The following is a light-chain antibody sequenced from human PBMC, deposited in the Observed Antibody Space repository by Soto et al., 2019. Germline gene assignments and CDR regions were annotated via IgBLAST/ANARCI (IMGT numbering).Light chain of an antibody. CDR3: QHYNIHSEP. V-gene: IGKV1-5*03. Sequence: EIQMTQCHSTLSGSVGYRVTITCLASQTISSWLAWYQQKPGKAPKLLIYKASTLKSGVPSRFSGSGSGTEFTLTICSLQPDDFATYYCQHYNIHSEPFAQGTKVDIK. J-gene: IGKJ1*01. CDR2: KAS. CDR1: QTISSW.